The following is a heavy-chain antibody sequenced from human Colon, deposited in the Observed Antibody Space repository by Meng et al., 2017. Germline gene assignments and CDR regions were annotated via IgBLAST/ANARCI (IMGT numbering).Heavy chain of an antibody. CDR2: MSPSSGDT. CDR3: ARGVTAGVDY. Sequence: QVHWVKSGAEVKEPGTSVKVSCKASGYDFTSYHINWVRQAIGQGPEWMGWMSPSSGDTGHAEKFQDRVTMTRDTSINTAYMEVRSLKSDDTAVYYCARGVTAGVDYWGQGTLVTVSS. J-gene: IGHJ4*02. D-gene: IGHD6-13*01. V-gene: IGHV1-8*01. CDR1: GYDFTSYH.